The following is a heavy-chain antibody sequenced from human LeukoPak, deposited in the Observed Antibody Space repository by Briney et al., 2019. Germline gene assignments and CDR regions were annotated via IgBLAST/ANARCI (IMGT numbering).Heavy chain of an antibody. CDR3: AKRPRDSSGYYLGAYDG. CDR1: GFTFSSYA. CDR2: ISGSGGST. D-gene: IGHD3-22*01. J-gene: IGHJ3*01. Sequence: GGSLRLSCAASGFTFSSYAMSWVRQAPGKGLEWVSAISGSGGSTYYADSVKGRFTISRDNSKNTLYLQMSSLRADDTAVYFCAKRPRDSSGYYLGAYDGWGQGTTVTVSS. V-gene: IGHV3-23*01.